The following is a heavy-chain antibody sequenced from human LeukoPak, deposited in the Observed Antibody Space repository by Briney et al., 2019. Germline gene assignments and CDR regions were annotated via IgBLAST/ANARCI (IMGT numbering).Heavy chain of an antibody. Sequence: PGGSPRLFCAASGCTFSSYWMSWVRQAPGKGLEWVANTKQDGSEKYYVDSVKGRFTISRDNAKNSLYLQMNSLRAEDTAVYYCARDGRTYYYDSSGYYYWGQGTLVTVSS. D-gene: IGHD3-22*01. CDR2: TKQDGSEK. CDR1: GCTFSSYW. J-gene: IGHJ4*02. V-gene: IGHV3-7*01. CDR3: ARDGRTYYYDSSGYYY.